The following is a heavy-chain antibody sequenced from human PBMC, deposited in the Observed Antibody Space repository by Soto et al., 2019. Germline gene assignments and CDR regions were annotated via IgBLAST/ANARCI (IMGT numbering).Heavy chain of an antibody. CDR3: ARDPDYGDPRRPWHYYGMDV. D-gene: IGHD4-17*01. CDR2: ISAYNGNT. J-gene: IGHJ6*02. Sequence: QVQLVQSGAEVKKPGASVKVSCKASGYTFTSYGISWVRQAPGQGLEWMGWISAYNGNTNYAQKLQGRVTMTTDTSTSTAYMELRSLRSDDTAVYYCARDPDYGDPRRPWHYYGMDVWGQGTTVTVSS. CDR1: GYTFTSYG. V-gene: IGHV1-18*04.